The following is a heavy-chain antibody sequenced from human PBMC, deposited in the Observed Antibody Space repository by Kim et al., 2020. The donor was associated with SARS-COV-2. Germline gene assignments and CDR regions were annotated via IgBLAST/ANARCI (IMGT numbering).Heavy chain of an antibody. CDR2: ISSSGSTI. V-gene: IGHV3-48*03. CDR1: GFTFSSYE. Sequence: GGSLRLSCAASGFTFSSYEMNWVRQAPGKGLEWVSYISSSGSTIYYADSVKGRFTISRDNAKNSLYLQMNSLRAEDTAVYYCARAEYYGSGSYSGYYYYGMDVWGQGTTVTVSS. J-gene: IGHJ6*02. CDR3: ARAEYYGSGSYSGYYYYGMDV. D-gene: IGHD3-10*01.